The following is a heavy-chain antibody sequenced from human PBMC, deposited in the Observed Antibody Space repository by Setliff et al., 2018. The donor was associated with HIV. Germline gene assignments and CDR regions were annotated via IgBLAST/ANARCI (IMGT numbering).Heavy chain of an antibody. V-gene: IGHV3-48*01. Sequence: GGSLRLSCAASGFTFSNYGMNWVRKAPGKGLEWVSYISDSSSTIYYAGSVRGRFTISRDNARNSLYLQMNSLRAEDTAVYYCARDSGSTWYASSRSDYWGQGTLVTVSS. CDR2: ISDSSSTI. CDR3: ARDSGSTWYASSRSDY. D-gene: IGHD6-13*01. CDR1: GFTFSNYG. J-gene: IGHJ4*02.